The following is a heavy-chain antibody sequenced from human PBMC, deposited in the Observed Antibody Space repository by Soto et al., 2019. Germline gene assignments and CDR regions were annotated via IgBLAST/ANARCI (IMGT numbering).Heavy chain of an antibody. V-gene: IGHV1-18*01. CDR1: GYTFTSYG. Sequence: QVQLVQSGAEVKKPGASVKVSCKASGYTFTSYGISWVRQAPGQGLEWMGWISAYNGNTNYAQKLQGRVTMTTDTSASTAYMELRSLRSDDTAVYYCASLVGARPPDNWFDPWGQGTLVTVSS. CDR2: ISAYNGNT. D-gene: IGHD6-6*01. J-gene: IGHJ5*02. CDR3: ASLVGARPPDNWFDP.